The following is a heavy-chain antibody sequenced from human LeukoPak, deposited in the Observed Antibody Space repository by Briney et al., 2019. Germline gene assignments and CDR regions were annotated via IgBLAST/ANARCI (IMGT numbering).Heavy chain of an antibody. J-gene: IGHJ4*02. D-gene: IGHD3-16*01. V-gene: IGHV4-34*01. CDR3: ARGLITEGGYFDY. Sequence: SETLSLTCAVHGGSFSGYYWIWIRQPPGKGLEWIGEINHSGSTNYNPSLKSRVTISVDTSKNQFSLKLSSVTAADTAVYYCARGLITEGGYFDYWGQGTLVTVSS. CDR1: GGSFSGYY. CDR2: INHSGST.